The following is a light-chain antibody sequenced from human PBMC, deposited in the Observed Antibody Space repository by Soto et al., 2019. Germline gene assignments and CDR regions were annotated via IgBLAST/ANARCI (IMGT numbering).Light chain of an antibody. CDR1: QTIISW. J-gene: IGKJ1*01. CDR2: DAS. Sequence: DIQMTQSPSTLSASVLYIVTITFRSSQTIISWLAWYQQKPGKAPKLLIYDASTLESGVPSRFSGSGSGRQFTLTISSLQPDDSATYYCKQYNSYWKFGQGTKVDIK. CDR3: KQYNSYWK. V-gene: IGKV1-5*01.